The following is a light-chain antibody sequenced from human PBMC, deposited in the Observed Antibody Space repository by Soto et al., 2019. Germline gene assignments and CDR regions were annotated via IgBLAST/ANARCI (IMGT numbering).Light chain of an antibody. CDR3: QQSASTPFP. Sequence: DIQMTQSPSSLSASVGDRVTITCRASQSINRYLDWYQQKPGTAPKLLIYAASSLQSGVPSRFSASGSGTDFTLTISSLQPEDFATYYCQQSASTPFPFGPGTKVDIK. J-gene: IGKJ3*01. CDR2: AAS. V-gene: IGKV1-39*01. CDR1: QSINRY.